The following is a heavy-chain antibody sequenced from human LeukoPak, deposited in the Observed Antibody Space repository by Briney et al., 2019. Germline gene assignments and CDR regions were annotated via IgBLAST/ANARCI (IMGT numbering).Heavy chain of an antibody. V-gene: IGHV4-59*05. CDR3: ARHVLSGYLNYWYFDL. CDR1: GGSISSYY. Sequence: PSETLSLTCTVSGGSISSYYWSWIRQPPGKGLEWIGSIYYSGSTYYNPSLKSRVTISVDTSKNQFSLKLSSVTAADTAVYYCARHVLSGYLNYWYFDLWGRGTLVTASS. J-gene: IGHJ2*01. CDR2: IYYSGST. D-gene: IGHD3-3*01.